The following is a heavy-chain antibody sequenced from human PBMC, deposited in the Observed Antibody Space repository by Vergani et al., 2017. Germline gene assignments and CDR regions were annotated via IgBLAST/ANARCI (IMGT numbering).Heavy chain of an antibody. Sequence: QIHLVQSGGEVKKPGASVKVSCKASGYIFSNYGIIWVRQAPGQRLEWVGWVSGYNGDTNYAQKFQGRVTMTKDTSTSTAYMEVRSLRSDDTAVYYGAKGCGPAKFRWTCEEWFDPWGQGTLVTVSS. D-gene: IGHD2-21*01. CDR2: VSGYNGDT. CDR3: AKGCGPAKFRWTCEEWFDP. J-gene: IGHJ5*02. CDR1: GYIFSNYG. V-gene: IGHV1-18*01.